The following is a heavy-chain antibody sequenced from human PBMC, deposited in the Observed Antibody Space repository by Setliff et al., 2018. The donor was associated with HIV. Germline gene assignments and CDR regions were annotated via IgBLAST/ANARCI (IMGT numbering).Heavy chain of an antibody. Sequence: SETLSLTCTVSGGSISSGSYYWSWIRQPAGKGLEWIGRIYTSGRTNYNPSLKSRVTISIDMSKNQFSLRLSSVTAADTAVYYCARADSSDFPEWFKWFDPWGQGTLVTVSS. D-gene: IGHD3-22*01. V-gene: IGHV4-61*02. CDR2: IYTSGRT. J-gene: IGHJ5*02. CDR3: ARADSSDFPEWFKWFDP. CDR1: GGSISSGSYY.